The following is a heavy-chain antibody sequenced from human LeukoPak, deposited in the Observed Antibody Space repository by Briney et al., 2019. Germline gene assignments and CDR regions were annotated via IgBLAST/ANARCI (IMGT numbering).Heavy chain of an antibody. CDR1: EFTFSTYD. CDR2: ISASGATT. CDR3: AKGGSWQIAARLGMDV. Sequence: GGSLRLSCAASEFTFSTYDMNWVRQAPGKGLEWVSAISASGATTYYIDSVKGRFTISRDNSKKTLYLEMNSLRAGDTAVYYCAKGGSWQIAARLGMDVWAHGTTVTVSS. V-gene: IGHV3-23*01. J-gene: IGHJ6*02. D-gene: IGHD6-6*01.